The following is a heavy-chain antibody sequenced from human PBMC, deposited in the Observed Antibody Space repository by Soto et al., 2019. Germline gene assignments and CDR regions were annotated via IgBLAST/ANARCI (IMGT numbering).Heavy chain of an antibody. D-gene: IGHD5-12*01. CDR1: GGSISSGDYY. V-gene: IGHV4-30-4*01. J-gene: IGHJ5*02. CDR3: ASEEYSGYAGS. CDR2: IYYSGST. Sequence: PSETLSLTCTVSGGSISSGDYYWSWIRQPPGKGLEWIGYIYYSGSTYYNPSLKSRVTISVDTSKNQFSLKLSSVTAADTAVYYCASEEYSGYAGSWGQGTLGPASA.